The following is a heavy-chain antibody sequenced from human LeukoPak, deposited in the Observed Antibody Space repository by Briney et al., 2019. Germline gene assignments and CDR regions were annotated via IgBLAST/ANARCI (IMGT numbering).Heavy chain of an antibody. CDR1: GFTFGDYA. V-gene: IGHV3-49*04. CDR2: IRSKAYGGTT. CDR3: TREEGYYYGSGTWNWFDP. J-gene: IGHJ5*02. Sequence: GGSLRLSCTASGFTFGDYAMSWVRQAPGKGLEWVGFIRSKAYGGTTEYAASVKGRFTISRDDSKSIAYLQMNSLKTEDTAVYYCTREEGYYYGSGTWNWFDPWGQGTLVTVFS. D-gene: IGHD3-10*01.